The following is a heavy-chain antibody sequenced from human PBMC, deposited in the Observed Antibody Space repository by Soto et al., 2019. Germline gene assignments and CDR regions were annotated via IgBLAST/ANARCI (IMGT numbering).Heavy chain of an antibody. D-gene: IGHD6-19*01. CDR2: IWYDGSNK. Sequence: PGGSLRLSCAASGFTFSSYGMHWVRQAPGKGLEWVAVIWYDGSNKYYADSVKGRFTISRDNSKNTLYLQMNSLRAEDTAVYYCARAVAGTGFDYWGQGTLVTVSS. CDR1: GFTFSSYG. J-gene: IGHJ4*02. CDR3: ARAVAGTGFDY. V-gene: IGHV3-33*01.